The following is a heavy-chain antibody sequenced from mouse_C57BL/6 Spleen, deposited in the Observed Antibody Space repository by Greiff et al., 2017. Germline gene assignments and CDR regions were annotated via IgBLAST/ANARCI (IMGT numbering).Heavy chain of an antibody. V-gene: IGHV1-53*01. CDR1: GYTFTSYW. CDR2: INPSNGGT. Sequence: QVQLKQPGTELVKPGASVKLSCKASGYTFTSYWMHWVKQRPGQGLEWIGNINPSNGGTNYNEKFKSKATMAVDKSSSTVYMQLSSLTSEDSAVYYSARYPYDGSFAYWGQGTLVTVSA. D-gene: IGHD2-3*01. CDR3: ARYPYDGSFAY. J-gene: IGHJ3*01.